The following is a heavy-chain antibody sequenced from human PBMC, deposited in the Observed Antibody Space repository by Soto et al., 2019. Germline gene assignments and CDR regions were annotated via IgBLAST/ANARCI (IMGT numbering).Heavy chain of an antibody. CDR3: VKDESINWYSGHFRH. J-gene: IGHJ1*01. CDR2: INWNSGSI. CDR1: GFAVADQY. Sequence: SLRLSCAASGFAVADQYMSWVRQAPGKGLEWVSGINWNSGSIGYGDSVKGRFAISRDNAKNSLHLQMNSLSAEDTAFYYCVKDESINWYSGHFRHWGQGTLVTVSS. V-gene: IGHV3-9*01. D-gene: IGHD6-13*01.